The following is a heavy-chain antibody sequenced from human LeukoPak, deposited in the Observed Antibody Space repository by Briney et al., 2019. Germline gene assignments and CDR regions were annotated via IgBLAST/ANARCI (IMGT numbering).Heavy chain of an antibody. D-gene: IGHD2-21*02. CDR3: ARGGDWWDFDY. CDR1: GGSISSGGYS. CDR2: IYHSGST. J-gene: IGHJ4*02. V-gene: IGHV4-30-2*01. Sequence: SETLSLTCAVSGGSISSGGYSWSWIRQPPGTGLEWIGYIYHSGSTHYNPSLKSRVTISVDRSKNQFSLKLSSVTAADTAVYYCARGGDWWDFDYWGQGTLVTVSS.